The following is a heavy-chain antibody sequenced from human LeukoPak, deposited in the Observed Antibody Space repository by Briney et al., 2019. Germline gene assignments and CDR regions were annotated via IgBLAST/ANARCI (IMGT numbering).Heavy chain of an antibody. J-gene: IGHJ4*02. D-gene: IGHD1-26*01. Sequence: PSETLSLTCTVSGYSISSGYYWVWIRQPPGKGLEWIGSISHSGSTYYNPSLKSRVTISVDTSKNQFSLKLSSVTAADTAVYYCARGPPPPWDLLGGVGRVTLYFDYWGQGTLVTVSS. CDR1: GYSISSGYY. CDR3: ARGPPPPWDLLGGVGRVTLYFDY. CDR2: ISHSGST. V-gene: IGHV4-38-2*02.